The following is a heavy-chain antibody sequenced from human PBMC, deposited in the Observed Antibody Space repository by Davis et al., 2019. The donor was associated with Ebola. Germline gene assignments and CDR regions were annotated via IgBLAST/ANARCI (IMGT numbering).Heavy chain of an antibody. CDR2: IYPGDSDT. D-gene: IGHD2-2*01. V-gene: IGHV5-51*01. Sequence: GASLKISCKGSGYSFTSYWIGWVRQMPGKGLEWMGIIYPGDSDTRYSPSFQGQVTISADKSISTAYLQWSSLKASDTAMYYCARQEVMVRVIPAANYYYYYGMDVWGQGTTVTVSS. J-gene: IGHJ6*02. CDR1: GYSFTSYW. CDR3: ARQEVMVRVIPAANYYYYYGMDV.